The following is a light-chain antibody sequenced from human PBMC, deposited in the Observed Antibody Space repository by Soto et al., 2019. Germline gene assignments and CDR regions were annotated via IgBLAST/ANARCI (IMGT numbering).Light chain of an antibody. CDR3: KQYVYSPET. CDR1: QTINNS. J-gene: IGKJ4*01. CDR2: DSS. V-gene: IGKV3-20*01. Sequence: EMVVTQSPGTLSLSPGERATLSCRASQTINNSVAWYQQTPGQAPRVLIYDSSIRTTGVPDRFSASRSGTDFTLNISRLETEDFAAYYCKQYVYSPETFGGGTKVEIK.